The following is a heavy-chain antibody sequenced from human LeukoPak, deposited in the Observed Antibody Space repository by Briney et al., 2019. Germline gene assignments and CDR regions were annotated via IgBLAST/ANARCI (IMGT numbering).Heavy chain of an antibody. V-gene: IGHV1-8*01. Sequence: ASVKVSCKASGYTFTSYDTNWVRQATGQGLEWMGWMNPNSGNTGYAQKFQGRVTMTRNTSISTAYMELSSLRSEDTAVYYCARGRGDTAMVRDYYYYMDVWGKGTTVTVSS. CDR3: ARGRGDTAMVRDYYYYMDV. J-gene: IGHJ6*03. D-gene: IGHD5-18*01. CDR1: GYTFTSYD. CDR2: MNPNSGNT.